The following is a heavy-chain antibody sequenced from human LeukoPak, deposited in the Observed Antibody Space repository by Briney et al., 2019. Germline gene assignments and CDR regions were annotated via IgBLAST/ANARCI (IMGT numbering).Heavy chain of an antibody. CDR3: ARVNWSGYDFRGAFDI. V-gene: IGHV4-59*01. J-gene: IGHJ3*02. CDR1: GGSISSYY. Sequence: SETLSLTCTVSGGSISSYYWSWIRQPPGKGLEWIGYIYYSGSTNYNPSLKSRVTISVDTSKNQFSLKLTSVTAADTAVYYCARVNWSGYDFRGAFDIWGQGTMVTVSS. D-gene: IGHD5-12*01. CDR2: IYYSGST.